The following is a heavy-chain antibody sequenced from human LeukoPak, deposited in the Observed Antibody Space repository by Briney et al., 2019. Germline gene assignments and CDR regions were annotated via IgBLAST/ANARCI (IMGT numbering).Heavy chain of an antibody. J-gene: IGHJ4*01. D-gene: IGHD6-19*01. CDR1: GFTFSSYA. CDR2: LSGSGITA. CDR3: AKGIYSSGWSYFDY. V-gene: IGHV3-23*01. Sequence: GGSLRLSCAASGFTFSSYAMSWVRQAPGKGLEWVSTLSGSGITAYYADSVKGRFTISRDNSKNTLYLQMNSLRAEDTAVYYCAKGIYSSGWSYFDYWGHGTLVTVSS.